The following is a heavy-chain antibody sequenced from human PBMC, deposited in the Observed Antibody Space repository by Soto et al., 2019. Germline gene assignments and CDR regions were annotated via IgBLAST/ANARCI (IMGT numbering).Heavy chain of an antibody. CDR1: GFTFSDYY. CDR2: ISGSSSYV. CDR3: ARGETVAAALDY. D-gene: IGHD2-2*01. V-gene: IGHV3-11*06. J-gene: IGHJ4*02. Sequence: PVGSLRLSCAASGFTFSDYYMTWVRQAPGKGLQWISFISGSSSYVNYADSVKGRFTISRDNAKSSLSLQMNSLGAEDTAVYYCARGETVAAALDYWGQGIQVTVSS.